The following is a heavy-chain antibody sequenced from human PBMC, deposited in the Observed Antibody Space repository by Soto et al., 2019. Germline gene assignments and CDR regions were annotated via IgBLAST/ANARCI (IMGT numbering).Heavy chain of an antibody. D-gene: IGHD3-16*01. V-gene: IGHV3-33*08. J-gene: IGHJ4*02. Sequence: QVQLVESGGGVVQPGRSLRLSCAASGFTFSSYGMHWVRQAPGKGLEWVAVIWYDGSNKYYADSVEGRFTISRDNSKNTLYLQMNSLRAEDTAVYYCARWGNNKKLDYWGQGTLVTVSS. CDR1: GFTFSSYG. CDR2: IWYDGSNK. CDR3: ARWGNNKKLDY.